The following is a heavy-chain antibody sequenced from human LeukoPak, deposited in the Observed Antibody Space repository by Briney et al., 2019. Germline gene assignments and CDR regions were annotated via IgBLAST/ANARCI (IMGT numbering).Heavy chain of an antibody. V-gene: IGHV4-34*01. CDR3: ARLGNDFWSGYYVF. CDR2: INHSGST. CDR1: GGSFSGYY. J-gene: IGHJ4*02. D-gene: IGHD3-3*01. Sequence: SETLSLTCAVYGGSFSGYYWSWIRQPPGKGLEWIGEINHSGSTNYNPSLKSRVTISVDTSKNRFSLKLSSVTAADTAVYYCARLGNDFWSGYYVFWGQGTLVTVSS.